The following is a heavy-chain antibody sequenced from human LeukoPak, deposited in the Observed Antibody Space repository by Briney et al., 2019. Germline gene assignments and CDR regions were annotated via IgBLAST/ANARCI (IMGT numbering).Heavy chain of an antibody. CDR3: AKDLRIIAAAAMDY. CDR1: GFTFSSYG. J-gene: IGHJ4*02. V-gene: IGHV3-30*18. CDR2: ISYDGSNK. Sequence: PGRSLRLSCAASGFTFSSYGMRWVRQAPGKGLEWVAVISYDGSNKYYADSVKGRFTISRDNSKNTLYLRMNSLRAEDTAVYYCAKDLRIIAAAAMDYWGQGTLVTVSS. D-gene: IGHD6-13*01.